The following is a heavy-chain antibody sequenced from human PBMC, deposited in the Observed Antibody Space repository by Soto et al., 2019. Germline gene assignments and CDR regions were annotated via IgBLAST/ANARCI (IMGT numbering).Heavy chain of an antibody. V-gene: IGHV3-30-3*01. CDR3: ARAGRHYGSGSACDY. Sequence: PGGSPRLSCAASGFTFSSYAMHWVRQAPGKGLEWVAVISYDGSNKYYADSVKGRFTISRDNSKNTLYLQMNSLRAEDTAVYYCARAGRHYGSGSACDYWGQGTLVTVSS. D-gene: IGHD3-10*01. J-gene: IGHJ4*02. CDR2: ISYDGSNK. CDR1: GFTFSSYA.